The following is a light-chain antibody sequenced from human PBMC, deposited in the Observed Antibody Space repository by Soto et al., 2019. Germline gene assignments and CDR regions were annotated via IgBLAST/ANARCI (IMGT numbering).Light chain of an antibody. V-gene: IGKV1-5*03. CDR1: QSISSW. J-gene: IGKJ2*01. CDR3: QQYKSDNPGYT. Sequence: DIQMTQSPSTLSASVGDRVTITCRASQSISSWLAWYQQKPGKAPKLLIYKASSLESGVPSRFSGSGSGTEFTLAIRILQPDDFAQYYLQQYKSDNPGYTFGQSTQLGIK. CDR2: KAS.